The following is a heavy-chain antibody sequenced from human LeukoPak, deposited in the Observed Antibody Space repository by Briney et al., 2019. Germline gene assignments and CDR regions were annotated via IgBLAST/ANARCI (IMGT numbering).Heavy chain of an antibody. Sequence: GGSLRLSCAASGFTFDDYAMHWVRQAPGKGLEWVSGISWNSGSIGYADSVKGRFTISRDNAKNSLYLQMNSLRAEDTAVYYCARGWWQLPFDYWGQGTLVTVSS. J-gene: IGHJ4*02. V-gene: IGHV3-9*01. CDR2: ISWNSGSI. D-gene: IGHD4/OR15-4a*01. CDR1: GFTFDDYA. CDR3: ARGWWQLPFDY.